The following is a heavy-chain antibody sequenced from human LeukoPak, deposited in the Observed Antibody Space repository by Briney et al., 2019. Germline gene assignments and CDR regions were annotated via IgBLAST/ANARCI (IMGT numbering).Heavy chain of an antibody. CDR1: GFTFSSYA. D-gene: IGHD1-26*01. Sequence: PGGSPRLSCAASGFTFSSYAMHWVRQAPGKGLEWVAVISYDGSNKYYANSVKGRFTISRDNSKNTLYLQMNSLRAEDTAVYYCASGLVGATYYYGMDVWGQGTTVTVSS. V-gene: IGHV3-30-3*01. CDR2: ISYDGSNK. CDR3: ASGLVGATYYYGMDV. J-gene: IGHJ6*02.